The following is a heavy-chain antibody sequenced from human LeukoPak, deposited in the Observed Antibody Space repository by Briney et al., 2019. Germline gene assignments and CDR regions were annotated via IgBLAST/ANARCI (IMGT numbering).Heavy chain of an antibody. Sequence: GGSLRLSCAASGFTFSSYSMNWVRQAPGKGLEWVSSISSSSSYIYYADSVKGRFTISRDNAKNSLYLQMNSLRAEDTAVYYCARDVDDYVWGSYRYVWDSWGQGTLVTVSS. J-gene: IGHJ4*02. CDR1: GFTFSSYS. CDR3: ARDVDDYVWGSYRYVWDS. V-gene: IGHV3-21*01. CDR2: ISSSSSYI. D-gene: IGHD3-16*02.